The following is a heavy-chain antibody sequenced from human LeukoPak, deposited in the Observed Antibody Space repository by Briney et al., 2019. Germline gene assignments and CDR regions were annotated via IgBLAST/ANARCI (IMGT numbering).Heavy chain of an antibody. CDR2: FDPEDGET. D-gene: IGHD3-16*02. Sequence: ASVKVSCKASGGTFSSYAISWVRQAPGQGLEWMGGFDPEDGETIYAQKFQGRVTMTEDTSTDTAYMELSSLRSEDTAVYYCATGVTRELSPHLWGQGTLVTVSS. V-gene: IGHV1-24*01. CDR1: GGTFSSYA. J-gene: IGHJ5*02. CDR3: ATGVTRELSPHL.